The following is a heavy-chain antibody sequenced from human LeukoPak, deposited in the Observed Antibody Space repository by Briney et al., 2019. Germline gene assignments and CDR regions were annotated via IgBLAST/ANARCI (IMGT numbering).Heavy chain of an antibody. J-gene: IGHJ1*01. CDR3: ARSLHSGSYPLEYFQH. CDR1: GYTFTGYY. Sequence: GASVKVSCKASGYTFTGYYMHWVRQAPGQGLEWMGWINPNSDGTNYAQKFQGWVTMTRDTSISTAYMELSRLRSDDTAVYYCARSLHSGSYPLEYFQHWGQGTLVTVSS. CDR2: INPNSDGT. D-gene: IGHD1-26*01. V-gene: IGHV1-2*04.